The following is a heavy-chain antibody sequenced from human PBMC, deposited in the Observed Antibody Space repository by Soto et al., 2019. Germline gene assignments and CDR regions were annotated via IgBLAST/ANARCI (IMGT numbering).Heavy chain of an antibody. CDR1: GFNFRNYA. Sequence: GGSLRLSCAASGFNFRNYAMSWVRQAPGKGLEWVSTISSGDAFTYYADSVKGRFTISRDYSKSTLYLQMNTLRAEDTAVYYCAKDRQDSSFSWGRGNLVTVSS. J-gene: IGHJ5*02. CDR2: ISSGDAFT. CDR3: AKDRQDSSFS. D-gene: IGHD6-19*01. V-gene: IGHV3-23*01.